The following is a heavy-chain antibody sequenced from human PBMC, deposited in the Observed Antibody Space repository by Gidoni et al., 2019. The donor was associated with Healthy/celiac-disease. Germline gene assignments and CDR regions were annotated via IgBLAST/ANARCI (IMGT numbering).Heavy chain of an antibody. CDR3: ARDLREVGATSD. Sequence: SQTLSLTCAGSGVSLSSYYWSWIRQRPGKGLEWNGYIYYSGSTNYNPSLKSRVTISVDTSKNQFSLKLSSVTAAYTAVYYCARDLREVGATSDWRQGTLVTVSS. J-gene: IGHJ4*02. CDR1: GVSLSSYY. V-gene: IGHV4-59*01. D-gene: IGHD1-26*01. CDR2: IYYSGST.